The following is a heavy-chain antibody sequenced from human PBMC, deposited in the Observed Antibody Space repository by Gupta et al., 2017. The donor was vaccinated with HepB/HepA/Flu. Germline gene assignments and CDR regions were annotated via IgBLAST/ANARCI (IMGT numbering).Heavy chain of an antibody. D-gene: IGHD3-22*01. CDR3: AKDYYDSSGYSN. Sequence: EVQLLESGGGLVQPGGSLRLSCAVSGFTFSSYAMSWVRQAPGKGLEWVSAISGSGGSTYYADSVKGRFTISRDNSRNTLYLQMNSLRDEDTAVYYCAKDYYDSSGYSNWGQGTLVTVSS. CDR2: ISGSGGST. J-gene: IGHJ4*02. V-gene: IGHV3-23*01. CDR1: GFTFSSYA.